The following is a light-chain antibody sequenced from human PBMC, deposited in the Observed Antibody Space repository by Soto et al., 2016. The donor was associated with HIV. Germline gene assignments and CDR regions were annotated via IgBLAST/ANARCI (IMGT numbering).Light chain of an antibody. CDR1: NIQTKS. CDR3: QVWDSTTDPPV. CDR2: DDT. V-gene: IGLV3-21*03. J-gene: IGLJ2*01. Sequence: YVLTQPPSVSVAPGKTARISCEGNNIQTKSVHWYQQKPGQAPVLVVYDDTDRPSGIPERFSASNSGNTATLTITRVEAGDEADYYCQVWDSTTDPPVFGGGTRLTVL.